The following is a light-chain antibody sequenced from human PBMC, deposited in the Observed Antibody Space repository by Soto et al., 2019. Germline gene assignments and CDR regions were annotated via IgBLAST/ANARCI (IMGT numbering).Light chain of an antibody. Sequence: QSALTQPASVSGSPGQSITISCTGTSSDIGAYNYVSWYQQHPGKAPKLTIYDVTNRPSGVSDRFSGSKSGNTASLTISGLQAEDEADYYCSSYTSSGTLWVFGGGTKLTVL. CDR2: DVT. CDR3: SSYTSSGTLWV. J-gene: IGLJ3*02. CDR1: SSDIGAYNY. V-gene: IGLV2-14*01.